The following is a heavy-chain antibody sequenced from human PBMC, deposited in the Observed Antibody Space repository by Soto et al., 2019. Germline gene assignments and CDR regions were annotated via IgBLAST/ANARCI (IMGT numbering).Heavy chain of an antibody. D-gene: IGHD3-9*01. Sequence: GGSLRLSCAASGFTFSKYAMSWVRQAPGKGLEWVSGISESGGTTYFADSVKGRFTISRDNSKNTLYLQMSSLRAEDTAVYYCAKDEGQALTGRLDFWGQGSLVTVSA. CDR2: ISESGGTT. V-gene: IGHV3-23*01. J-gene: IGHJ4*02. CDR3: AKDEGQALTGRLDF. CDR1: GFTFSKYA.